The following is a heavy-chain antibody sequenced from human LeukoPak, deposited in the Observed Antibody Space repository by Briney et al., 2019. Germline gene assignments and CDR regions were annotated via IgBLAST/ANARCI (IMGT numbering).Heavy chain of an antibody. CDR3: ARGPFMVRGVIYFDY. CDR2: ISSSSSYI. D-gene: IGHD3-10*01. Sequence: GGSLRLSCAASGFTFSSYSMNWVRQAPGKGLEWVSSISSSSSYIYYAGSVKGRFTISRDNAKNSLYLQMNSLRAEDTAVYYCARGPFMVRGVIYFDYWGQGTLVTVSS. CDR1: GFTFSSYS. J-gene: IGHJ4*02. V-gene: IGHV3-21*01.